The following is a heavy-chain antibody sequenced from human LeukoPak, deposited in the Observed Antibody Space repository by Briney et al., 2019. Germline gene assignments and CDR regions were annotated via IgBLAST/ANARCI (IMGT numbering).Heavy chain of an antibody. V-gene: IGHV4-30-2*01. Sequence: SETLSLTCAVSGGSISSGGYSWSWIRQPPGKGLEWIGYIYYSGSTYYNPSLKSRVTISVDRSKNQFSLKLSSVTAADTAVYYCARGVLPLRDINCSGGSCYSGRWFDPWGQGTLVTVSS. CDR3: ARGVLPLRDINCSGGSCYSGRWFDP. D-gene: IGHD2-15*01. CDR2: IYYSGST. CDR1: GGSISSGGYS. J-gene: IGHJ5*02.